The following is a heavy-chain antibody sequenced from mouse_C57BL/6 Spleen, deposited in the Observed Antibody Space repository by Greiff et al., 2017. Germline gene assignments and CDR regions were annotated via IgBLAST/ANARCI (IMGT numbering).Heavy chain of an antibody. D-gene: IGHD1-1*01. CDR2: ISYSGST. CDR3: ARRAPYDGSSYGYFDV. Sequence: DVQLQESGPGLAKPSQTLSLTCSVTGYSITSDYWNWIRKFPGNKLEYMGYISYSGSTYYNPSLKSRISITRDTSKNQYYLQLNSVTTEDTATYYCARRAPYDGSSYGYFDVWGTGTTVTVSS. J-gene: IGHJ1*03. V-gene: IGHV3-8*01. CDR1: GYSITSDY.